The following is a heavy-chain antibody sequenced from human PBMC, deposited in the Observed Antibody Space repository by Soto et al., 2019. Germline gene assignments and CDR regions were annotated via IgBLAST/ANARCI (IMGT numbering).Heavy chain of an antibody. J-gene: IGHJ6*02. V-gene: IGHV3-30*18. CDR3: AKGQHCSTTSCYFYYYGVDV. CDR1: GFTFSSYG. Sequence: QVQLVESGGGVVQPGRSLRLSCAASGFTFSSYGMHWVRHAPGKGLEWVAVISYDGSNKYYADSVKGRLTISRDNSKNTLYLQINSLRAEDTAVYYCAKGQHCSTTSCYFYYYGVDVWGQGTTVAVSS. CDR2: ISYDGSNK. D-gene: IGHD2-2*01.